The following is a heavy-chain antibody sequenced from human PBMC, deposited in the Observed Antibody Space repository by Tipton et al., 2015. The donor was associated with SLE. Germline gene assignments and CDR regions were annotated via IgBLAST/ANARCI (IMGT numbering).Heavy chain of an antibody. CDR2: ISHIGNI. D-gene: IGHD3/OR15-3a*01. CDR1: GFSISSGYY. V-gene: IGHV4-38-2*01. Sequence: GLVKPSETLSLTCAVSGFSISSGYYWGWIRQSPEKGLEWIGSISHIGNIYFNPSLKSRATMSIDTSRNEVSLRLNSVTAADTAVYYCARMDYRSAFDIWGQGTMVTVSS. J-gene: IGHJ3*02. CDR3: ARMDYRSAFDI.